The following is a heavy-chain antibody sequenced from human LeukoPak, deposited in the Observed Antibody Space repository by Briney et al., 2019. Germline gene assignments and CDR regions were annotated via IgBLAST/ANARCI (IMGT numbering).Heavy chain of an antibody. D-gene: IGHD3-22*01. Sequence: GASVKVSCKVSGYTLTELSMHWVRQAPGKGLEWMGGFDPEDGETIYAQKFQGRVTMTEDTSTDTAYMELSSLRSEDTAVYYCATDPYDSSERVIDYWGQGTLATVSS. CDR1: GYTLTELS. J-gene: IGHJ4*02. CDR3: ATDPYDSSERVIDY. V-gene: IGHV1-24*01. CDR2: FDPEDGET.